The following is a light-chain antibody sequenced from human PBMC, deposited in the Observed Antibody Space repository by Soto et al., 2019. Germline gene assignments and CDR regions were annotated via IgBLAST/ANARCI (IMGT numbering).Light chain of an antibody. CDR1: QSVLYSSNNKIY. CDR2: WAS. J-gene: IGKJ4*01. V-gene: IGKV4-1*01. Sequence: DIVMTQTPDSLAVSLGERATTNCKSSQSVLYSSNNKIYLAWYRQKTGQPPKLLIYWASTRESGVPDRFSGRGYGKDFTLTISSLQAEDVAVYYCQQYYTTPLTFGGGTKVEI. CDR3: QQYYTTPLT.